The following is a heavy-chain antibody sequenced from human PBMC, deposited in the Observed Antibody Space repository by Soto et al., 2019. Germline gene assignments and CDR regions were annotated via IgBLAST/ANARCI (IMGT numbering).Heavy chain of an antibody. CDR2: NYYSGST. J-gene: IGHJ4*02. CDR3: ATSPFVVAATPFFDY. D-gene: IGHD2-15*01. CDR1: GGSISSYY. V-gene: IGHV4-59*01. Sequence: SETLSLTCTVSGGSISSYYWSWIRQPPGKGLEWIGYNYYSGSTNYNPSLKSRVTISVDTSKNQFSLKLSSVTAADTAVYYCATSPFVVAATPFFDYWGQGTLVTVSS.